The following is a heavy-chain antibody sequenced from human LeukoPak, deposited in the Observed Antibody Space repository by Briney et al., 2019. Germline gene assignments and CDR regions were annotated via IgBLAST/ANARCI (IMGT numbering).Heavy chain of an antibody. J-gene: IGHJ4*02. Sequence: SQTPSLTCAISGDSVSSKSASWNWIRQSPSRGLEWLGRTYSRSKWFNDYAVSVKSRITINPDTSQNQFSLHLASVTPDDTAVYYCARGTGSLDYWGQGTLVTVSS. CDR2: TYSRSKWFN. V-gene: IGHV6-1*01. CDR3: ARGTGSLDY. CDR1: GDSVSSKSAS. D-gene: IGHD1-26*01.